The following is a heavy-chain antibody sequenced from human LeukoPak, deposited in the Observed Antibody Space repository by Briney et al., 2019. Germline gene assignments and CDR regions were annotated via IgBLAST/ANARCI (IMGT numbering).Heavy chain of an antibody. Sequence: PGGSLRLSCAASGFTFSSYDMHWVRQATGKGLEWVSGIGTTGDTYYPGSVKGRFIISRENAKNSLYLQMNSLSAGDTAVYYCARGLYYYDSSGYYGDTFDIWGQGTMVTVSS. J-gene: IGHJ3*02. CDR2: IGTTGDT. CDR1: GFTFSSYD. CDR3: ARGLYYYDSSGYYGDTFDI. D-gene: IGHD3-22*01. V-gene: IGHV3-13*04.